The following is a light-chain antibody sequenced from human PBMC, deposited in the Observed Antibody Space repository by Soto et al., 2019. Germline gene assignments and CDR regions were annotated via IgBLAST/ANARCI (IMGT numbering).Light chain of an antibody. CDR3: QQRNNWTLVT. V-gene: IGKV3-15*01. CDR1: QSVSSN. CDR2: GAS. J-gene: IGKJ5*01. Sequence: ILVTQSPATLSVSPGERATLSCRASQSVSSNLAWYQQKPGQAPRLLIYGASTRPTGIPARFSGSGSGTKVTLTISSLQSEEVAVYYCQQRNNWTLVTFGQGTRLAIK.